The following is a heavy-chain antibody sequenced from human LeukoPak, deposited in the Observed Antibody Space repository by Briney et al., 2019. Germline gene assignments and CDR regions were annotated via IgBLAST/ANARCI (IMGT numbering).Heavy chain of an antibody. CDR3: ARDPSHGWGYMDV. CDR2: IIPIFGTA. V-gene: IGHV1-18*01. J-gene: IGHJ6*03. CDR1: GYTFTSYA. D-gene: IGHD1-26*01. Sequence: ASVKVSCKASGYTFTSYAMNWVRQAPGQGLEWMGGIIPIFGTANYAQKLQGRVTMTTDTSTSTAYMELRSLRSDDTAVYYCARDPSHGWGYMDVWGKGTTVTISS.